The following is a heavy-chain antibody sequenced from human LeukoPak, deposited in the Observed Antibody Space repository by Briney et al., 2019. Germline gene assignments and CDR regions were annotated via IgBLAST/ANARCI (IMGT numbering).Heavy chain of an antibody. CDR2: ISGSGGST. CDR1: GFIFSSYV. CDR3: AKDKYYGSGSYYGYYYGMDV. V-gene: IGHV3-23*01. Sequence: GGSLRLSCAVSGFIFSSYVMSWVRQAPGKGLEWVSAISGSGGSTYYADSVRGRFTISRDNSKNTLYLQMNSLRAEDTAVYYCAKDKYYGSGSYYGYYYGMDVWGQGTTVTVSS. J-gene: IGHJ6*02. D-gene: IGHD3-10*01.